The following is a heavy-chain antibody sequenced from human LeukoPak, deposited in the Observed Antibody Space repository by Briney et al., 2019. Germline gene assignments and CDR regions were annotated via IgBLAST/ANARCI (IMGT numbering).Heavy chain of an antibody. CDR1: GFTFSSYS. CDR2: ISSGSSTI. Sequence: GRSRRLACAASGFTFSSYSMNWVRQAPRNGLEWVSYISSGSSTIYYADSVKGRFTISRDNAKNSLYLQMNSLRDEDTAVLYCARDFSGGSPCWGQGGLVSVCS. CDR3: ARDFSGGSPC. J-gene: IGHJ4*02. D-gene: IGHD2-15*01. V-gene: IGHV3-48*02.